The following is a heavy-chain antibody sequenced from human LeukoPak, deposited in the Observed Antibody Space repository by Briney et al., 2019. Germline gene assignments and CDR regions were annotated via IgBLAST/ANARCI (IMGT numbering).Heavy chain of an antibody. V-gene: IGHV1-18*01. CDR3: ARDKRGSYNVDFDY. J-gene: IGHJ4*02. CDR1: GYTFTSYG. D-gene: IGHD1-26*01. CDR2: ISAYNGNT. Sequence: GASVKVSCKASGYTFTSYGISWVRQAPGQGLEWMGWISAYNGNTNYAQKLQGRVTMTTDTSTSTAYMELRSLRSDDTAVYYCARDKRGSYNVDFDYWGQGTLVTVSS.